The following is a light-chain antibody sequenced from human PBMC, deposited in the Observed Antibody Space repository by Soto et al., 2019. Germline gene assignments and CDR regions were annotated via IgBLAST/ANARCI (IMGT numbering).Light chain of an antibody. Sequence: DIQMTQFPSTLSASVGDRVTITCRASQTIRRWLAWYQQKPGTAPKLLISGASNLEGGVPSRFSGSGSGTEFTLIISSLQPGDFATYYCQQYDSYSLTFGGGTKVDIK. J-gene: IGKJ4*01. CDR3: QQYDSYSLT. V-gene: IGKV1-5*03. CDR1: QTIRRW. CDR2: GAS.